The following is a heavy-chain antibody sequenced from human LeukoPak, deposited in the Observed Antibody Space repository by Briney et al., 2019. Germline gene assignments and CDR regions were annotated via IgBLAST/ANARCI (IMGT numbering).Heavy chain of an antibody. CDR1: GGTFSSYA. Sequence: ASVKVSCKASGGTFSSYAISWVRQAPGQGLEWMGGIIPMFGTTNYAQKFQGRVTITADKSTSTAYMELSSLRSEDTAVYYCAKDGAGYYYDSSGYYYYYYYYMDVWGKGTTVTVSS. J-gene: IGHJ6*03. V-gene: IGHV1-69*06. CDR3: AKDGAGYYYDSSGYYYYYYYYMDV. D-gene: IGHD3-22*01. CDR2: IIPMFGTT.